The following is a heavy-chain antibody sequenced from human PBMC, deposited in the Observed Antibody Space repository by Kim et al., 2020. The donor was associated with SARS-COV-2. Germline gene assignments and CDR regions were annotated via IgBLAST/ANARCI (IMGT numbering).Heavy chain of an antibody. Sequence: SLKSRVTISVDTPKNQFSLKLSSVTAADTAVYYCARGGITIFGVVNAIDYWGQGTLVTVSS. J-gene: IGHJ4*02. D-gene: IGHD3-3*01. V-gene: IGHV4-59*09. CDR3: ARGGITIFGVVNAIDY.